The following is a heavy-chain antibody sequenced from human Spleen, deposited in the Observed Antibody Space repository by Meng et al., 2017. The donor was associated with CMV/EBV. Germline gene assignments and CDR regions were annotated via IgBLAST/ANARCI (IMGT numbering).Heavy chain of an antibody. Sequence: GESLKISCAASGFPFSDYAMTWVRQAPGKGLEWVSVIYPGVISTYYADSVRGRFTVSRDNAKNSLYLQMNSLRAEDTAVYYCAREYSNDNDYWGQGTLVTVSS. CDR2: IYPGVIST. J-gene: IGHJ4*02. V-gene: IGHV3-23*03. D-gene: IGHD4-11*01. CDR3: AREYSNDNDY. CDR1: GFPFSDYA.